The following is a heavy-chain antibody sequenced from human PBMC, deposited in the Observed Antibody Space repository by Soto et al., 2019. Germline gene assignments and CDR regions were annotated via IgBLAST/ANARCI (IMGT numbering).Heavy chain of an antibody. CDR3: VRENKGFWSGLFDY. CDR2: IYYSGNT. Sequence: ETLSLTCTVSGGSISSYYWSWIRQPPGKGLEWIGYIYYSGNTNYNPSLKSRVTISLDTSKNQFSLKLSSVTAADTAVYYCVRENKGFWSGLFDYWGQGTPVTVSS. CDR1: GGSISSYY. J-gene: IGHJ4*02. V-gene: IGHV4-59*01. D-gene: IGHD3-3*01.